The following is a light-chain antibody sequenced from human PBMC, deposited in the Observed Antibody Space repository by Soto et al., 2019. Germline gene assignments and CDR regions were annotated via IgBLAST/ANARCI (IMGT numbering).Light chain of an antibody. Sequence: QSALTQPASVSGSPGQSITISCTGTSSDVGSYNLVSWYQQHPGKSPKLMIYEVNKRPSGISNRFSGSKSDYTASLTISGLQAEDEADYYCCSHAGSTVYYVFGSGTKLTVL. J-gene: IGLJ1*01. CDR2: EVN. CDR1: SSDVGSYNL. CDR3: CSHAGSTVYYV. V-gene: IGLV2-23*02.